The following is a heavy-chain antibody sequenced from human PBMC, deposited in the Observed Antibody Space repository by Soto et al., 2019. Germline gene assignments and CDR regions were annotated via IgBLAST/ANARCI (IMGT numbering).Heavy chain of an antibody. CDR3: ARDKGGVVFEY. CDR2: INAGNGKT. D-gene: IGHD2-8*01. J-gene: IGHJ4*02. Sequence: QVQLVQSGSEVKKPGASVKVSCKASGYTFTYYAMHWVRQAPGQRLEWMGWINAGNGKTEYSQKFQGRFTITRDTSASTAYMDLSSLRSEDTAVYYCARDKGGVVFEYWGLGTLVTVSS. CDR1: GYTFTYYA. V-gene: IGHV1-3*01.